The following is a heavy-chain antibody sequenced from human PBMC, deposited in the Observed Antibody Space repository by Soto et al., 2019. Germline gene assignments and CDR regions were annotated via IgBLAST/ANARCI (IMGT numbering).Heavy chain of an antibody. V-gene: IGHV1-69*02. J-gene: IGHJ4*02. CDR1: GGTFSSYT. Sequence: QVQLVQSGAEVKKPGSSVKVSCKASGGTFSSYTISWVRQAPGQGLEWMGRIIPILGIANYAQEFQGRVTITADKSTSTAYMELSSLRSEDTAVYYCARFGAGGGDWSLDYWGQGTLVTVSS. CDR3: ARFGAGGGDWSLDY. D-gene: IGHD2-21*01. CDR2: IIPILGIA.